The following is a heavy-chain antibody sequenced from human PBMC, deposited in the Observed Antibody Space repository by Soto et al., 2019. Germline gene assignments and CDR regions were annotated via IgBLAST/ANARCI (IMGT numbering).Heavy chain of an antibody. CDR3: ARWGTTGGLDV. D-gene: IGHD3-16*01. V-gene: IGHV3-30*19. J-gene: IGHJ4*02. Sequence: QVQLVESGGGVVQPGTSLRLSCVGSGFTFRSYVIHWVRQAPGKGLEWVALTSYDGSNKYYDDSMKGRFTISRDNFRNTVDLQMDSLSVEDTALYYCARWGTTGGLDVWGQGTLVSVSS. CDR1: GFTFRSYV. CDR2: TSYDGSNK.